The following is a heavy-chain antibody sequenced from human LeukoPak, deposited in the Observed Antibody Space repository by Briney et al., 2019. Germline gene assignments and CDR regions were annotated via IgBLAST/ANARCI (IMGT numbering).Heavy chain of an antibody. CDR3: ARSSLWFDY. CDR1: GFTFSSYE. J-gene: IGHJ4*02. V-gene: IGHV3-48*03. Sequence: GGSLRLSCAASGFTFSSYEMHWVRQAPGKGLGWVSYISRSGSTIYYADSVKGRFTISRDNAKNSLYLQMNSLRAEDTAVYYCARSSLWFDYWGQGTLVTVSS. D-gene: IGHD3-10*01. CDR2: ISRSGSTI.